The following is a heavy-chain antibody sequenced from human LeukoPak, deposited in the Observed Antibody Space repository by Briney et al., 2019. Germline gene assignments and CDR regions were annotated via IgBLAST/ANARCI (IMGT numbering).Heavy chain of an antibody. CDR1: GGSFSGYY. Sequence: SETLSLTCAVYGGSFSGYYWSWIRQPPGKGLEWIGEINHSGSTNYNPSLKSRVTISVDTSKNQFSLKLSSVTAGDTALYDWAICGSGNYSRRDYWGQGTLVTVSS. CDR2: INHSGST. J-gene: IGHJ4*02. V-gene: IGHV4-34*01. D-gene: IGHD3-22*01. CDR3: AICGSGNYSRRDY.